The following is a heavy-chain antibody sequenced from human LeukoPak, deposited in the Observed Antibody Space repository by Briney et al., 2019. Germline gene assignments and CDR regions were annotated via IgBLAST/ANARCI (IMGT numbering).Heavy chain of an antibody. CDR2: IYYSGST. Sequence: SETLSLTCTVSGGSISSSSYYWGWIRQPPGKGLEWIGSIYYSGSTYYNPSLKSRVTISVDTSKNQFSLKLSSVTAADTAVYYCASRGYTYGYAHWGQGTLVTVSS. J-gene: IGHJ4*02. D-gene: IGHD5-18*01. CDR3: ASRGYTYGYAH. V-gene: IGHV4-39*01. CDR1: GGSISSSSYY.